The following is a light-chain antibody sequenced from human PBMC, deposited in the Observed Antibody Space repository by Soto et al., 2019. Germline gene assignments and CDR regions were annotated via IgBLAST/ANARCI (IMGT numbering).Light chain of an antibody. CDR3: QQANSFPLT. CDR2: DAS. CDR1: QSVSSY. V-gene: IGKV3-11*01. Sequence: IVLTQSPATLSLSPGERATLSCRASQSVSSYLAWYQQKPGQAPRLLIYDASNRATGIPARFSGSGSGTDFTLTISSLEPEDFATYYCQQANSFPLTFGQGARLEI. J-gene: IGKJ5*01.